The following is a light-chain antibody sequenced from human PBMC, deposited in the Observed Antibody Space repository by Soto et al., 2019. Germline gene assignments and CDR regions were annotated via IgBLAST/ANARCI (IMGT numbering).Light chain of an antibody. Sequence: QSVLTQPPSVSAAPGQKVTISCSGSSSNIGGNSVSWYQQLPGTAPKLLIYDNDKRPSGIPDRFSGSKSGPSGTLDITGLQTGDEADYYCASWDSSLRAGVFGAGTKLTVL. CDR2: DND. CDR1: SSNIGGNS. CDR3: ASWDSSLRAGV. J-gene: IGLJ1*01. V-gene: IGLV1-51*01.